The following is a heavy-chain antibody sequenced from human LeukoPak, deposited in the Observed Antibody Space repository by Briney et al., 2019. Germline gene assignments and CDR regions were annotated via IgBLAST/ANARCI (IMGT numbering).Heavy chain of an antibody. CDR3: ARGSRYCSSTSCSNWFDP. D-gene: IGHD2-2*01. CDR2: INAGNGNT. J-gene: IGHJ5*02. Sequence: GASVKVSCEASGYTFTSYAMHWVRQAPGQRLEWMGWINAGNGNTKYSQEFQGRVTITRDTSASTAYMELSSLRSEDTAVYYCARGSRYCSSTSCSNWFDPWGQGTLVTVSS. V-gene: IGHV1-3*03. CDR1: GYTFTSYA.